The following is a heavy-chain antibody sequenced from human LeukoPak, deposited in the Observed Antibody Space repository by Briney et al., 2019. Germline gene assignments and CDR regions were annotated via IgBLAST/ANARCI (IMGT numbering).Heavy chain of an antibody. CDR1: GGTVSTYT. D-gene: IGHD2-15*01. CDR3: ARMSGYCSGDSCYGNNWFDP. J-gene: IGHJ5*02. CDR2: VIPIFGTP. Sequence: ASVKVSCKASGGTVSTYTITWVRQPPGQGLEWMGVVIPIFGTPNYAQKFQGRLTITADESTSTAYMELSSLRSEDTAVFYCARMSGYCSGDSCYGNNWFDPWGQGTLVTVSS. V-gene: IGHV1-69*01.